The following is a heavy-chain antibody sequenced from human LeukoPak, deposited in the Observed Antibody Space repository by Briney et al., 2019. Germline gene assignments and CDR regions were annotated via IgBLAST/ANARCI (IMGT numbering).Heavy chain of an antibody. Sequence: ASVKVSCKASVGPFRRSAISWVRQTPGQGLEWMGGIIPMFGTPYYAQKFRGRVSMTTEESTSTAYMELSSLTSEDTAVYYCTKTSQSPVTPGAFDIWGQGTMVTVSS. CDR1: VGPFRRSA. V-gene: IGHV1-69*05. CDR3: TKTSQSPVTPGAFDI. D-gene: IGHD4-11*01. CDR2: IIPMFGTP. J-gene: IGHJ3*02.